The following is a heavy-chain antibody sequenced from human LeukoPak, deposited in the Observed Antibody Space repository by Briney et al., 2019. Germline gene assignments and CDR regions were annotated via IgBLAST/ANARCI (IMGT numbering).Heavy chain of an antibody. Sequence: ASVKVPCKASGYTFTSYAMHWVRQAPGQRLEWMGWINAGNGNTKYSQKFQGRVTITRDTSASTAYMELSSLRSEDTAVYYCARDKGITRYIDYWGQGTLVTVSS. CDR2: INAGNGNT. J-gene: IGHJ4*02. D-gene: IGHD1-14*01. CDR3: ARDKGITRYIDY. CDR1: GYTFTSYA. V-gene: IGHV1-3*01.